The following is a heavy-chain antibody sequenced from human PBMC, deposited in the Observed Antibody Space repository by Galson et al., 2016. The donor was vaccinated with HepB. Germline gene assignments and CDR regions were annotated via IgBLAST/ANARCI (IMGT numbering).Heavy chain of an antibody. CDR2: ISTDGSGT. V-gene: IGHV3-74*03. D-gene: IGHD2-21*01. J-gene: IGHJ4*02. CDR3: AKERNCDGGCYDFDY. Sequence: SLRLSCAASGFTFRSYWMHWVRQVPGKGLVWVSRISTDGSGTTYADSVKGRFTISRDNAKNTLYLQMDSLRAEDTAVYFGAKERNCDGGCYDFDYWGQGTLGTVSS. CDR1: GFTFRSYW.